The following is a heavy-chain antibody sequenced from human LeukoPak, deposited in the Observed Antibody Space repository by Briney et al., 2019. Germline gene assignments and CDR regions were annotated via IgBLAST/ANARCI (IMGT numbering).Heavy chain of an antibody. J-gene: IGHJ6*02. CDR1: GGSISSYY. V-gene: IGHV4-4*07. CDR2: IYTSGST. Sequence: SETLSLTCTVSGGSISSYYWSWIRQPAGKGLEWIGRIYTSGSTNYNPSLKSRVTMSVDTSKNQFSLKLSSVTAADTAVYYCARDKMGYDILTGYYEEYYYYYGMDVWGQGTTVTVSS. CDR3: ARDKMGYDILTGYYEEYYYYYGMDV. D-gene: IGHD3-9*01.